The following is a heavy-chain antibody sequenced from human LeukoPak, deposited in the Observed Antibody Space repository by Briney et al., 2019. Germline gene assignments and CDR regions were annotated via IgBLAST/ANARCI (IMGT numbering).Heavy chain of an antibody. CDR3: ARLNDILTGYIDY. D-gene: IGHD3-9*01. CDR1: GFTFSSYS. CDR2: ISSSDNSI. V-gene: IGHV3-21*05. J-gene: IGHJ4*02. Sequence: GGSLRLSCAASGFTFSSYSMSWIRQAPGKGLEWVSYISSSDNSIYYADSVKGRFTISRDNAKNSLYLQMNSLRAEDTAVYYCARLNDILTGYIDYWGQGTLVTVSS.